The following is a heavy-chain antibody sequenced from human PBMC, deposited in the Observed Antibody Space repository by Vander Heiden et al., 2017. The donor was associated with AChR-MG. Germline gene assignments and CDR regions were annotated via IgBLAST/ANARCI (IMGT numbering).Heavy chain of an antibody. D-gene: IGHD1-1*01. J-gene: IGHJ6*04. CDR3: GRLDLFNYGMDG. Sequence: QAHMVQSGAELKKPGASVRVSCETSGYAFIKYGVNWVRQAPGQGLEWMGWISPYNDNINYAQKLQGRITLTTDTSTNTAYMELRSLGADDTAVYYCGRLDLFNYGMDGGGKGTAVTVSS. V-gene: IGHV1-18*01. CDR1: GYAFIKYG. CDR2: ISPYNDNI.